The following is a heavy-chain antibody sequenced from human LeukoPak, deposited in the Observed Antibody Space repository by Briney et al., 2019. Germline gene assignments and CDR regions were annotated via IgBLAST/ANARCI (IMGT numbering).Heavy chain of an antibody. J-gene: IGHJ4*02. CDR3: ARVLYNYGPHYFDF. V-gene: IGHV4-4*08. CDR1: GGSISNYY. Sequence: SETLSLTCTVSGGSISNYYWSWIRQAPGKGLEWIGYIYITGSTNYNPSLKSRVTISVDTSKNQFSLKLSSVTAADTAVYYCARVLYNYGPHYFDFWGQGTLATVSS. D-gene: IGHD5-18*01. CDR2: IYITGST.